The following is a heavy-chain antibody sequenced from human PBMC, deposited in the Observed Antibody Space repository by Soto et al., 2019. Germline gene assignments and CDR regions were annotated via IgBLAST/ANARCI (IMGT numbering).Heavy chain of an antibody. CDR3: AKGYSYGYCHY. V-gene: IGHV1-18*01. J-gene: IGHJ4*02. Sequence: RASVKVSCKASGYTFTSYGISWVRQAPGQGVEWMAWINPYNGNTKYAEKFLGRVTVTTDTSTATAYMEVRSLRSEDTAVYYCAKGYSYGYCHYWGQGTLVIVSS. CDR2: INPYNGNT. CDR1: GYTFTSYG. D-gene: IGHD5-18*01.